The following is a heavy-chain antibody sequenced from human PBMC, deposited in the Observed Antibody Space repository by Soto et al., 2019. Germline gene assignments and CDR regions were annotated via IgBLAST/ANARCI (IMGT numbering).Heavy chain of an antibody. CDR2: IYYSGSA. J-gene: IGHJ4*02. V-gene: IGHV4-31*03. Sequence: PSETLSLTCPVSGGSISSGGYYWSWIRQHPGKGLEWIGYIYYSGSAYYNPSLKSRVTISVDTSKNQFSLKLSSVTAADTAVYYCARVYNWNYSLWGQGTLVTVSS. CDR3: ARVYNWNYSL. D-gene: IGHD1-1*01. CDR1: GGSISSGGYY.